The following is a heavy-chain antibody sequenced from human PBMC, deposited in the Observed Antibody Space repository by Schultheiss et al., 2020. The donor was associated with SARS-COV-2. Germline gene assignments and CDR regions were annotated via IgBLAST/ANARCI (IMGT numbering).Heavy chain of an antibody. CDR2: IYTSGST. CDR3: ARAKWGYCSSTSCDDYYYYGMDV. CDR1: GGSISSSSYY. Sequence: SETLSLTCTVSGGSISSSSYYWGWIRQPAGKGLEWIGRIYTSGSTNYNPSLKSRVTISVDTSKNQFSLKLSSVTAADTAVYYCARAKWGYCSSTSCDDYYYYGMDVWGQGTTVTVSS. D-gene: IGHD2-2*01. V-gene: IGHV4-61*02. J-gene: IGHJ6*02.